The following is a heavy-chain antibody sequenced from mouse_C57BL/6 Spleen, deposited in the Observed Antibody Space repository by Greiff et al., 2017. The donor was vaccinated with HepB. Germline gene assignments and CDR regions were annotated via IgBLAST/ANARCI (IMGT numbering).Heavy chain of an antibody. CDR1: GYTFTDYN. CDR3: ARYDGYSYFDV. J-gene: IGHJ1*03. V-gene: IGHV1-18*01. D-gene: IGHD2-3*01. CDR2: INPNNGGT. Sequence: VQLQQSGPELVKPGASVKIPCKASGYTFTDYNMDWVKQSHGKSLEWIGDINPNNGGTIYNQKFKGKATLTVDKSSSTAYMELRSLTSEDTAVYYCARYDGYSYFDVWGTGTTVTVSS.